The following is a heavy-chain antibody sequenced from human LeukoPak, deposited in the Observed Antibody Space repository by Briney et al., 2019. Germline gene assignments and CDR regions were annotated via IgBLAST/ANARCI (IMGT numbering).Heavy chain of an antibody. J-gene: IGHJ3*02. CDR2: IIPILGIA. V-gene: IGHV1-69*02. CDR3: ARVRRSYDFWSGARAFDI. Sequence: SVKVSCKASGGTFSSYTISWVRQAPGQGLEWMGRIIPILGIANYAQKFQGRVTITADKSTSTAYMELSSLRSADTAVYYCARVRRSYDFWSGARAFDIWGQGTMVTVSS. CDR1: GGTFSSYT. D-gene: IGHD3-3*01.